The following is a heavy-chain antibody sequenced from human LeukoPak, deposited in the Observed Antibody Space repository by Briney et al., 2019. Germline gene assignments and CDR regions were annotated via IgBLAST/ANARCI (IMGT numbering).Heavy chain of an antibody. CDR3: ATSLSPRVGGAFDI. J-gene: IGHJ3*02. D-gene: IGHD1-26*01. V-gene: IGHV3-23*01. Sequence: GGSLRLSCAASGFTFSSYEMSWVRQAPGKGLEWVSGISGTGENTYYADSVKGRFTISRDNSKNTLYLQVNSLRAEDTAVYYCATSLSPRVGGAFDIWGQGTMVTVSS. CDR1: GFTFSSYE. CDR2: ISGTGENT.